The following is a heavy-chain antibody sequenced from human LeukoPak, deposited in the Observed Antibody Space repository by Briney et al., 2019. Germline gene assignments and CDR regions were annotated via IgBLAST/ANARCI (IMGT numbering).Heavy chain of an antibody. CDR3: ANERGWLAIFDY. Sequence: GGSLRLSCAASGFTFSNYGMSWVRQAPGKGLEWVSGISGSGGSTYYADSVKGRFTISGDNPQNTLYLQMNSLRAEDTAVYYCANERGWLAIFDYWGQGTLVTVSS. CDR1: GFTFSNYG. CDR2: ISGSGGST. D-gene: IGHD3-22*01. V-gene: IGHV3-23*01. J-gene: IGHJ4*01.